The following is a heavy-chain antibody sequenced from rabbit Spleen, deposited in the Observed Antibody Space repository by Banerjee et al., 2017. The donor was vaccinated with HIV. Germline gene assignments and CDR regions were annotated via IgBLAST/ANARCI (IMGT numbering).Heavy chain of an antibody. CDR2: IYAGSSGST. Sequence: QSLEESGGDLVKPGASLTLTCKASGFDFSSYGVSWVRQAPGKGLEWIASIYAGSSGSTYSATWAKGRFTISKTSSTTVTLQMTSLTVADTATYFCARDAGTSFSTYGMDLWGQGTLVTVS. V-gene: IGHV1S40*01. CDR3: ARDAGTSFSTYGMDL. D-gene: IGHD8-1*01. J-gene: IGHJ6*01. CDR1: GFDFSSYG.